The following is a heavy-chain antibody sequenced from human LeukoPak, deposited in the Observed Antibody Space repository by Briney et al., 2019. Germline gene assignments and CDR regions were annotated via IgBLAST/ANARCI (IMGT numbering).Heavy chain of an antibody. Sequence: ASVKVSCKASGYTFTGYYMHWVRQAPGQGLEWMGWINPNSGGTNYAQKFQGRVTMTRDTSISTAYMELSRLRPDDTAVYYCARESGRNYVLNWFDPWGQGTLVTVSS. J-gene: IGHJ5*02. CDR2: INPNSGGT. CDR1: GYTFTGYY. D-gene: IGHD1-7*01. V-gene: IGHV1-2*02. CDR3: ARESGRNYVLNWFDP.